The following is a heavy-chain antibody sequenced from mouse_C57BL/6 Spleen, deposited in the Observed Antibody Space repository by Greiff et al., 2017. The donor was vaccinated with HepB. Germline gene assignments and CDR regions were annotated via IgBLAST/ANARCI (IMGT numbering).Heavy chain of an antibody. V-gene: IGHV5-4*01. Sequence: EVKVVESGGGLVKPGGSLKLSCAASGFTFSSYAMSWVRQTPEKRLEWVATISDGGSYTYYPDNVKGRFTISRDNAKNNLYLQMSHLKSEDTAMYYCAREYGSSSYAMDYWGQGTSVTVSS. CDR2: ISDGGSYT. CDR1: GFTFSSYA. J-gene: IGHJ4*01. CDR3: AREYGSSSYAMDY. D-gene: IGHD1-1*01.